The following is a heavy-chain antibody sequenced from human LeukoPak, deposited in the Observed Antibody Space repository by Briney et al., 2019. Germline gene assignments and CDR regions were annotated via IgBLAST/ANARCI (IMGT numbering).Heavy chain of an antibody. CDR2: IKQDGSEK. J-gene: IGHJ4*02. CDR1: GFTFSSYW. D-gene: IGHD4-17*01. Sequence: PGGSLRLSCAASGFTFSSYWMSWVRQAPGKGLEWVANIKQDGSEKYYVDSVKGRFTISRDNAKNSLYPQMNSLRAEDTAVYYCARDFRDYGDYLAARYFDYWGQGTLVTVSS. V-gene: IGHV3-7*04. CDR3: ARDFRDYGDYLAARYFDY.